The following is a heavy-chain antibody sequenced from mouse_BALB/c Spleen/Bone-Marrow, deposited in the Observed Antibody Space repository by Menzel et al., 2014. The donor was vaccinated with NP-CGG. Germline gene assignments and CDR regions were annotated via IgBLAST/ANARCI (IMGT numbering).Heavy chain of an antibody. Sequence: VQRVESGAELVKPGAPVKLSCKASGYTFTSYWMNWVKPRPGRGLEWIGRIDPSDSETHYNQKFKDKATLTVDKSSSTAYIQLSSLTSEDSAVYYCARDHFYSGNYEFAYWGQGTLVTVSA. CDR3: ARDHFYSGNYEFAY. V-gene: IGHV1-69*02. J-gene: IGHJ3*01. D-gene: IGHD2-1*01. CDR2: IDPSDSET. CDR1: GYTFTSYW.